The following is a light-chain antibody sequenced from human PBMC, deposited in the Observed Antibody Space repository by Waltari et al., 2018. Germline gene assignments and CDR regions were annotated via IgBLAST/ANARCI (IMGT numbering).Light chain of an antibody. V-gene: IGLV3-1*01. Sequence: SYELTQPPSVSVSPGQTASITCSGDKLGAKYASWYQQKPGQSPVVVIYQNNKRPSGIPGGFSGSNSGNTATLTISGTQAMDEADYYCQAWDSSTAHVVFGGGTKLTVL. CDR3: QAWDSSTAHVV. CDR2: QNN. CDR1: KLGAKY. J-gene: IGLJ2*01.